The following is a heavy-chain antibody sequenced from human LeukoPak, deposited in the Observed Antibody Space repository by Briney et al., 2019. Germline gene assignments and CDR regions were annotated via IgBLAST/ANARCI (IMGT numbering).Heavy chain of an antibody. D-gene: IGHD4-17*01. J-gene: IGHJ4*02. CDR3: ARVGKTTVTTYFDY. V-gene: IGHV1-69*13. CDR2: IIPIFGTA. Sequence: EASVKVSCKASGGTFSSYAISWVRQAPGQGLEWMGGIIPIFGTANYAQKFQGRVTITADESTSTAYMELSSLRSEDTAVYYCARVGKTTVTTYFDYWGQGTLVTVSS. CDR1: GGTFSSYA.